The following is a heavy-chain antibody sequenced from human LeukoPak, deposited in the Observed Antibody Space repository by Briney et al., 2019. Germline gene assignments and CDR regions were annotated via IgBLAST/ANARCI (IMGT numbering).Heavy chain of an antibody. CDR1: GYTFTSYA. Sequence: ASVKVSFNASGYTFTSYAMNWVRQAPGQGLEWMGWINTNTGNPTYAQGFTGRFVFSLDTSVSTEYLQISSLKAEDTAVYYCARGMVRGVQPDAFDIWGQGTMVTVSS. CDR2: INTNTGNP. V-gene: IGHV7-4-1*02. J-gene: IGHJ3*02. CDR3: ARGMVRGVQPDAFDI. D-gene: IGHD3-10*01.